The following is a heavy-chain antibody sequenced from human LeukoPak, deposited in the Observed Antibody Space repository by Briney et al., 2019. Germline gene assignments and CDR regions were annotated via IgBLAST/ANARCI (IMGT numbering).Heavy chain of an antibody. V-gene: IGHV4-34*01. CDR3: ARGRYLPLYFDY. J-gene: IGHJ4*02. CDR1: GGSFSGYY. Sequence: PSETLSLTCAVYGGSFSGYYWSWIRQPPGKGLEWIGEINHSGSTNYNPSLKSRVTISVDTSKNQFFLKLSSVTAADTAVYYRARGRYLPLYFDYWGQGTLVTVSS. CDR2: INHSGST. D-gene: IGHD3-16*02.